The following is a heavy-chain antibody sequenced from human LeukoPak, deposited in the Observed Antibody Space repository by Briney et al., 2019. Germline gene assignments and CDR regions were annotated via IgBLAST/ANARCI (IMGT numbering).Heavy chain of an antibody. CDR2: IYYSGST. CDR3: AREGGYSGYDYYFDY. D-gene: IGHD5-12*01. J-gene: IGHJ4*02. CDR1: GGSISSSSYY. Sequence: PSETLSLTCTVSGGSISSSSYYWGWIRQPPGKGLEWIGSIYYSGSTYYNPSLKSRVTISVDTSKNQFSLKLSSVTAADTAVYFCAREGGYSGYDYYFDYWGQGTLVTVSS. V-gene: IGHV4-39*07.